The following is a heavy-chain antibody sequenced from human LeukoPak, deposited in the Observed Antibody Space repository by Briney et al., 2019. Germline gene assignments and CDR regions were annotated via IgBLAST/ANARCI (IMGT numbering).Heavy chain of an antibody. CDR1: GFTFSSYA. V-gene: IGHV3-30-3*01. CDR3: ARDLGSDIVVVPASIPHDY. J-gene: IGHJ4*02. CDR2: ILYDGSNK. Sequence: GGSLRLSCAASGFTFSSYAMHWVRQAPGKGLEWVAVILYDGSNKYYADSVKGRFTISRDNSKNTLYLQMNSLRAEDTAVYYCARDLGSDIVVVPASIPHDYWGQGTLVTVSS. D-gene: IGHD2-2*02.